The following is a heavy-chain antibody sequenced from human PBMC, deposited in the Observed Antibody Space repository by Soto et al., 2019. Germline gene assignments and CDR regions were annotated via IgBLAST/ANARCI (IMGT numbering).Heavy chain of an antibody. CDR3: AREPDSSYDSYDVLDI. CDR1: GYSFTSYW. J-gene: IGHJ3*02. Sequence: PGESLRISCKGSGYSFTSYWIGWVRQMPGKGLEWMGIIYPGDSDTRYSPSFQGQVTISADKSISTAYLQWSSLKASDTAMYYCAREPDSSYDSYDVLDIWGQGTMVTVSS. V-gene: IGHV5-51*01. CDR2: IYPGDSDT. D-gene: IGHD5-12*01.